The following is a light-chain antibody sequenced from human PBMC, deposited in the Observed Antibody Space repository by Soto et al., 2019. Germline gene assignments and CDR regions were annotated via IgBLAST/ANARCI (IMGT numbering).Light chain of an antibody. CDR3: HQYRSSPSFT. J-gene: IGKJ3*01. V-gene: IGKV3-20*01. CDR2: GAS. Sequence: EIVLTQSPGTLSLSPGERATLSCRASQSVSSSYLAWYQQKPGQAPRLLIYGASSRATGIPDRFSGSGSGTDFTLTISRLEPEDFPVYYCHQYRSSPSFTFGPGPNVDIK. CDR1: QSVSSSY.